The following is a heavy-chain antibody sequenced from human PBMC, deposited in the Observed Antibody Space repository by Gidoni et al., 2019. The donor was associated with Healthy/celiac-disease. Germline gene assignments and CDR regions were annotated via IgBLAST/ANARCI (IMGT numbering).Heavy chain of an antibody. CDR1: GGTFSSYA. CDR3: ARDRDIVVVVAASEPFDY. J-gene: IGHJ4*02. Sequence: QVQLVQSGAAVKKRGSSVKVSCKASGGTFSSYAISWLRQAPGQGLEWMGRIIAILGIANYAQNFQGRVTITADKTTNTAYMELSSLRSEDTAVYYCARDRDIVVVVAASEPFDYWGQGTLVTVSS. V-gene: IGHV1-69*04. CDR2: IIAILGIA. D-gene: IGHD2-15*01.